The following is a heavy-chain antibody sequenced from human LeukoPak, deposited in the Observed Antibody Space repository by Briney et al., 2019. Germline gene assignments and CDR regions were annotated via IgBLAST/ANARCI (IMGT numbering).Heavy chain of an antibody. D-gene: IGHD3-3*01. V-gene: IGHV1-2*04. CDR3: ARDPDTIFGVVIIPLDY. CDR1: GYTFTGYY. J-gene: IGHJ4*02. CDR2: INPNSGGT. Sequence: ASVKVSCKASGYTFTGYYMHWVRQAPGQGLEWMGWINPNSGGTNYAQKFQGWVTMTTDTSTSTAYMELRSLRSDDTAVYYCARDPDTIFGVVIIPLDYWGQGTLVTVSS.